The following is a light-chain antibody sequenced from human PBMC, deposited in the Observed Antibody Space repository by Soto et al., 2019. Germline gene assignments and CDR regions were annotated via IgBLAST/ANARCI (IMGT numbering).Light chain of an antibody. Sequence: EIVLTQSPGTLSLSAGERATLSCRASQSVSNNYLAWYQQKPGQAPRLLIYGASSRATGIPDRFTGSGSGTDFTLTIDRLEPEDFAVYYCQQYGRTPWTFGQGTKLEIK. CDR3: QQYGRTPWT. CDR1: QSVSNNY. V-gene: IGKV3-20*01. CDR2: GAS. J-gene: IGKJ2*01.